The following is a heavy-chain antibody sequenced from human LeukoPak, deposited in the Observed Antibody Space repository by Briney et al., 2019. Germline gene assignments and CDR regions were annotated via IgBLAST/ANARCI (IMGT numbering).Heavy chain of an antibody. D-gene: IGHD3-10*02. Sequence: HPGGSLRLSCAASGFTFSSYAMSWVRQAPGKGLEWVSGISGSGGSTYYADSVKGRFTISRDNSKNTLYLQMNSLRAEDTAVYYCAKGISRNYYVIDYWGQGTLVTVSS. CDR1: GFTFSSYA. J-gene: IGHJ4*02. V-gene: IGHV3-23*01. CDR2: ISGSGGST. CDR3: AKGISRNYYVIDY.